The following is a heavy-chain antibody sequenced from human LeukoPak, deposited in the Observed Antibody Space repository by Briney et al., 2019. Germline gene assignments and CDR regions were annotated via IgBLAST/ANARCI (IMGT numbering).Heavy chain of an antibody. CDR3: ARETPGDSYFDN. V-gene: IGHV3-53*01. D-gene: IGHD7-27*01. CDR1: GFTFSSYA. CDR2: IYSGGDI. J-gene: IGHJ4*02. Sequence: PGGSLRLSCAASGFTFSSYAMSWVRQAPGKGLEWVSIIYSGGDIYYADSVRGRFTISRDNSKNTLYLQMNSLRAEDTAVYYCARETPGDSYFDNWGQGTLVTVSS.